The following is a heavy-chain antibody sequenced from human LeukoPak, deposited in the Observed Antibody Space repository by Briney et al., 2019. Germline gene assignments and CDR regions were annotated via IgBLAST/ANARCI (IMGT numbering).Heavy chain of an antibody. CDR3: ARDWIESGDYGPYYFDY. CDR2: ISYDGSNK. V-gene: IGHV3-30-3*01. Sequence: GGSLRLSCAASGFTFSNYAMHWVRQAPGKGLEWVAVISYDGSNKYYADSVKGRFTISRDNSKNTLYLQMNSLRAEDTAVYYCARDWIESGDYGPYYFDYWGQGTLVTVSS. D-gene: IGHD4-17*01. J-gene: IGHJ4*02. CDR1: GFTFSNYA.